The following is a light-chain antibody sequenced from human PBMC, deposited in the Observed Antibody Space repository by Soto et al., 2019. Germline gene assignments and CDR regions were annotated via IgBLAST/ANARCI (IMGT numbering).Light chain of an antibody. CDR2: AVS. J-gene: IGKJ1*01. CDR3: QQYYSYPRT. CDR1: QGIRND. Sequence: DIQMTQSPSSLSASVGDRFTITCRASQGIRNDLGWYQQKPGKAPKCLIYAVSSLRSGVPSRFSGSGSGTDFTLTISCLQSEDFATYYCQQYYSYPRTFGQGTKVDIK. V-gene: IGKV1-17*01.